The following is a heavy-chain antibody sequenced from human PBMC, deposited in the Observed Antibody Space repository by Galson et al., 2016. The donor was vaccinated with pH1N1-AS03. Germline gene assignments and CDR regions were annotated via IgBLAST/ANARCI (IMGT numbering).Heavy chain of an antibody. J-gene: IGHJ6*02. Sequence: SVKVSCKASGYIFTGFYVHWVRQAPGQGLEWMGWINPNNGVTNYAQKFQAWVTMTGDTSLSTAYMELYGLKSDDTAVYYCARDPRGPCSSATCATTYYFGMDVWGQGTTVIVSS. V-gene: IGHV1-2*04. D-gene: IGHD1-26*01. CDR2: INPNNGVT. CDR1: GYIFTGFY. CDR3: ARDPRGPCSSATCATTYYFGMDV.